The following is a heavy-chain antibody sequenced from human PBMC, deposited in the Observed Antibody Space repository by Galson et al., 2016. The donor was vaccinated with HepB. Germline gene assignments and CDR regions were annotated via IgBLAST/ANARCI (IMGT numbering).Heavy chain of an antibody. CDR1: GYTFTSYA. V-gene: IGHV1-3*01. J-gene: IGHJ3*02. CDR3: ARRNGALTDAFDI. Sequence: SVKVSCKAPGYTFTSYAMHWVRQAPGQRLEWMGWINAGNGNTKYSQKFQGRVTITRDTSASTAYMERRSLRSEDTAVYYCARRNGALTDAFDIWVQGTMVTVSS. D-gene: IGHD2-8*01. CDR2: INAGNGNT.